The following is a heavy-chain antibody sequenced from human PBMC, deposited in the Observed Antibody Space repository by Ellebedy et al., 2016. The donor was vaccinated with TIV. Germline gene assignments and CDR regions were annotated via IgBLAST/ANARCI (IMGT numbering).Heavy chain of an antibody. D-gene: IGHD1-26*01. Sequence: PGGSLRLSCAASGFTFSIYAMSWVRQAPGKGLEWVSLISGSGDSTYYADSVKGRFTISGDTSKSTLYLQMNNLRSADTAVYYCANKRRPLPRADTNVYYGLDVWGQGTTVTVSS. J-gene: IGHJ6*02. V-gene: IGHV3-23*01. CDR1: GFTFSIYA. CDR3: ANKRRPLPRADTNVYYGLDV. CDR2: ISGSGDST.